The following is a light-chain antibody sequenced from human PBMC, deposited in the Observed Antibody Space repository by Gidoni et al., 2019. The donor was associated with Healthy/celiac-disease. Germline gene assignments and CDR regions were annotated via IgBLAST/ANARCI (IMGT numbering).Light chain of an antibody. CDR2: WAS. CDR1: QSVLYSSNNKNY. J-gene: IGKJ4*01. Sequence: DIVMTQSPDSLAVSLGERATINCKSSQSVLYSSNNKNYLAWYQQKPGQPPKRLIYWASTRESGVPDRFSGSGSVTDFTLTISSLQAEDVAVYYCQQYYSTPPTFGGGTKVEIK. CDR3: QQYYSTPPT. V-gene: IGKV4-1*01.